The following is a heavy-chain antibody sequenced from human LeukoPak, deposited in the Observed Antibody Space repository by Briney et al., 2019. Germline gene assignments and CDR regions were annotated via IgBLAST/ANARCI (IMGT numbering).Heavy chain of an antibody. D-gene: IGHD6-13*01. J-gene: IGHJ5*02. V-gene: IGHV4-59*01. CDR1: GGSISSYY. CDR2: IYYSGST. Sequence: KTSETLSLTCTVSGGSISSYYWSWIRQPPGKGLGWIGYIYYSGSTNYNPSLKSRVTISVDTSKNQFSLKLSSVTAADTAVYYCAREAGYSSSWPPGGWFDPWGQGTLVTVSS. CDR3: AREAGYSSSWPPGGWFDP.